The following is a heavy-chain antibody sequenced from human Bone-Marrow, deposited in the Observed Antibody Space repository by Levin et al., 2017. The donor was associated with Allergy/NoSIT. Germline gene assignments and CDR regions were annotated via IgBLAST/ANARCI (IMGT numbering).Heavy chain of an antibody. CDR2: INSDGSST. J-gene: IGHJ4*02. CDR3: AREVTDGYGFDY. CDR1: FFPFILSF. V-gene: IGHV3-74*01. D-gene: IGHD5-18*01. Sequence: SGGSLRLSCAASFFPFILSFLPFFLPSPLKGLVWVSRINSDGSSTSYADSVKGRFTISRDNAKNTLYLQMNSLRAEDTAVYYCAREVTDGYGFDYWGQGTLVTVSS.